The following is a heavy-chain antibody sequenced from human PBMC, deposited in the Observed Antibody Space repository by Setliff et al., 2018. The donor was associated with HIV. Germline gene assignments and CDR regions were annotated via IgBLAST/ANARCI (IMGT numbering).Heavy chain of an antibody. V-gene: IGHV1-69*10. J-gene: IGHJ5*02. Sequence: SVKVSCKASGGTFRKYAISWVRQAPGQGLEWMGGINPSDGFTTRAQKFQGRLTMTRDTSTSTVHMDLSSLRSEDTAIYYCAKDRVSGWNNWFDPWGQGTLVTVSS. CDR2: INPSDGFT. D-gene: IGHD6-19*01. CDR3: AKDRVSGWNNWFDP. CDR1: GGTFRKYA.